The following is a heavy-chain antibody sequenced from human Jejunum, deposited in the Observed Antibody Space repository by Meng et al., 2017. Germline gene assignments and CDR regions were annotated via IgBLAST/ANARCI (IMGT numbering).Heavy chain of an antibody. CDR3: TTMLAFREGVDF. CDR1: GFSLNTYGVY. Sequence: HITFKDSGPTLLKPTQTLTLTCTFAGFSLNTYGVYVGWIRQPPGKALEWLALIYWDDDKRYSPSLKSRLTITEDTSKSQVVLTVTNMDPEDTALYYCTTMLAFREGVDFWGQGTLVTVSS. D-gene: IGHD3-10*02. J-gene: IGHJ4*02. CDR2: IYWDDDK. V-gene: IGHV2-5*02.